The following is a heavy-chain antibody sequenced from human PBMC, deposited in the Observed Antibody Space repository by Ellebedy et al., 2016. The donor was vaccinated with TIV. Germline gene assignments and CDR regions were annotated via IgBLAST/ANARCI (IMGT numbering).Heavy chain of an antibody. CDR2: IYSGGDGGDT. Sequence: GESLKISCAASGFTFNSYAMHWVRQAPGKGLEWVSVIYSGGDGGDTYYADSVKGRFTISRDNSKNTLYLQMNSLRAEDTAVYYCARDAAGNGGKLDYWGQGALVTVSS. J-gene: IGHJ4*02. CDR1: GFTFNSYA. CDR3: ARDAAGNGGKLDY. D-gene: IGHD4-23*01. V-gene: IGHV3-NL1*01.